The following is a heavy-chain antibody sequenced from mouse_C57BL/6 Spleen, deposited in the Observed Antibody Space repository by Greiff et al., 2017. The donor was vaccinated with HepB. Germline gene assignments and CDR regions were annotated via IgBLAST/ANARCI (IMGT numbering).Heavy chain of an antibody. Sequence: VQLQQSGPVLVKPGASVKMSCKASGYTFTDYYMNWVKQSHGKSLEWIGVINPYNGGTSYNQKFKGKATLTVDKASSTAYMQLNSLTSEDSAVYYCGGDYGAWFAYWGQGTLVTVSA. J-gene: IGHJ3*01. D-gene: IGHD2-4*01. CDR3: GGDYGAWFAY. CDR2: INPYNGGT. V-gene: IGHV1-19*01. CDR1: GYTFTDYY.